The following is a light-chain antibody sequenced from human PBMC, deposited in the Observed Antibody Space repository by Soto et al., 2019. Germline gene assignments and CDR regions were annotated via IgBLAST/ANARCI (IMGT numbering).Light chain of an antibody. CDR2: DAS. V-gene: IGKV3-11*01. CDR3: QQRSNWPPVGFT. CDR1: QSVSSY. J-gene: IGKJ3*01. Sequence: EIVLTQSPATLSLSPGERATLSCRASQSVSSYLAWYQQKPGQAPRLLIYDASNRATGIPARFSGSGSGTDFTLTISCLEPEDFAVYYCQQRSNWPPVGFTFGPGTKVDIK.